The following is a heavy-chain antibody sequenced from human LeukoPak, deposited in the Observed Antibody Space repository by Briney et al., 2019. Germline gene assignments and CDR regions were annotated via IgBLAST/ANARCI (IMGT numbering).Heavy chain of an antibody. CDR1: GGSVSSGTYY. CDR3: AICGSRCDY. Sequence: PSETLSLTCTVSGGSVSSGTYYWSWIRQPPGKGLEWIGEINHSGSTNYNPSLKSRVTISVDTSKNQFSLKLSSVTAADTAVYYCAICGSRCDYWGQGTLVTVSS. D-gene: IGHD1-26*01. CDR2: INHSGST. V-gene: IGHV4-39*07. J-gene: IGHJ4*02.